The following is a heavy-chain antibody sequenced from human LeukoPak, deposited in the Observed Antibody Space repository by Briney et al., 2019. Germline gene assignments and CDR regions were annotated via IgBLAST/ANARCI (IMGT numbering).Heavy chain of an antibody. Sequence: GGSLRLSCAASGFTFSSYAMSWVRQAPGKGLEWVSAISGSGGSTYYADSVKGRFTISRDNSKNTLYLQMGSLIPEDMGVYYCARRFAAQLAFVDVWGKGTTVTISS. V-gene: IGHV3-23*01. J-gene: IGHJ6*04. CDR2: ISGSGGST. CDR1: GFTFSSYA. CDR3: ARRFAAQLAFVDV. D-gene: IGHD3-3*02.